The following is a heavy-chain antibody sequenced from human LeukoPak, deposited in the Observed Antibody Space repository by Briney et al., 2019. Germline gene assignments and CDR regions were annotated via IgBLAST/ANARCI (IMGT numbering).Heavy chain of an antibody. CDR3: ARIGPSGGY. J-gene: IGHJ4*02. CDR2: ISSGSTI. CDR1: GSSFSEYY. Sequence: GGSLRLSCAASGSSFSEYYMSWIRQAPGKGLEWVSCISSGSTIYYADSVKGRFTISRDNAKNSLYLQMNSLRAEDTAVYYCARIGPSGGYWGQGTLVTVSS. V-gene: IGHV3-69-1*02. D-gene: IGHD6-25*01.